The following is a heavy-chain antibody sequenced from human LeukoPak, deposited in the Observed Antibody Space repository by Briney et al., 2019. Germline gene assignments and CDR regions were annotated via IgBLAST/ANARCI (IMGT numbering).Heavy chain of an antibody. J-gene: IGHJ4*02. CDR1: GYTFTGYY. CDR2: INPNSGGT. V-gene: IGHV1-2*02. D-gene: IGHD4-17*01. CDR3: ARGDSYGDLDY. Sequence: ASVKVSCKPSGYTFTGYYIHWVRQAPGQGLEWVGWINPNSGGTNYAQKFQGRVTMTRDTSISTAYMELSWLTSDDTAVYYCARGDSYGDLDYWGQGTLVTVSS.